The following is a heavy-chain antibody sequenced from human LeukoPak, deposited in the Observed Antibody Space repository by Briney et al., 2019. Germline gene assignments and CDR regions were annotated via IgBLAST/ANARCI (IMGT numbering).Heavy chain of an antibody. CDR2: IYYSGST. CDR1: GGSISRSSYY. V-gene: IGHV4-39*07. J-gene: IGHJ4*02. CDR3: ARGSGYTIY. Sequence: SETLSLTCSVSGGSISRSSYYWGWIRQPPGKGLEWIGSIYYSGSTYYNPSLKSRVTISVDTSKNQFSLKLSSVTAADTAVYYCARGSGYTIYWGQGTLVTVSS. D-gene: IGHD5-12*01.